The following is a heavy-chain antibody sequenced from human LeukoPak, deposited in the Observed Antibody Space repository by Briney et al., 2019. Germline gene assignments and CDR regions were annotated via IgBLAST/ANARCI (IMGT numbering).Heavy chain of an antibody. Sequence: GGSLRLSCAASGXTFSSYWMHWVRQAPGKGLVWVSRINSDGSSTSYADPVKGRFTISRDNAKNTLYLQMNSLRAEDTAVYYCARGYYYYYYGMDVWGQGTTVTVSS. CDR1: GXTFSSYW. CDR3: ARGYYYYYYGMDV. V-gene: IGHV3-74*01. J-gene: IGHJ6*02. CDR2: INSDGSST.